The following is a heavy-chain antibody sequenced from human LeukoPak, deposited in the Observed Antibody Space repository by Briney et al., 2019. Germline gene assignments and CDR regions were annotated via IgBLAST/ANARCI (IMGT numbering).Heavy chain of an antibody. CDR1: GYTFSDYY. Sequence: ASVKISCKASGYTFSDYYIHWIQQGPGKGLEWMGRVDPENGETIYAEKFQGRVTFIADTSTDTTYMELSGLRSEDTAVYYCARWVSAAGFFDYWGQGALVTVSS. CDR2: VDPENGET. D-gene: IGHD6-13*01. J-gene: IGHJ4*02. CDR3: ARWVSAAGFFDY. V-gene: IGHV1-69-2*01.